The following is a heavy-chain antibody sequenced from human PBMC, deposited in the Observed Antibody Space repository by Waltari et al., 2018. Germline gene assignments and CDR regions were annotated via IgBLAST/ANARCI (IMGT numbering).Heavy chain of an antibody. Sequence: QVQLVQSGAEVKKPGASVKVSCMASGYTFTSYESNWVRQATGQGLEWMGWMNPKSGNTGYAQKFQGRGTMTRNTSISTAYMELSSLRSEDTAVYYCARLGGSYIYYYYGMDIWGQGTTVTVSS. V-gene: IGHV1-8*01. CDR2: MNPKSGNT. CDR1: GYTFTSYE. D-gene: IGHD1-26*01. CDR3: ARLGGSYIYYYYGMDI. J-gene: IGHJ6*02.